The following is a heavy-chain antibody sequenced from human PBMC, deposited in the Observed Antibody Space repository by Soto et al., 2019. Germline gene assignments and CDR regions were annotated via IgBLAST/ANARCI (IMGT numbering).Heavy chain of an antibody. V-gene: IGHV3-53*04. J-gene: IGHJ6*03. Sequence: GGSLRLSCAASGFTVSSNYMSWVRQAPGKGLEWVSVIYSGGSTYYADSVKGRFTISRHNSKNTLYLQMNSLRAEDTAVYYCARARFGSSNSGYDPTAYYYYYYMDVWGKGTTVTVSS. D-gene: IGHD5-12*01. CDR1: GFTVSSNY. CDR3: ARARFGSSNSGYDPTAYYYYYYMDV. CDR2: IYSGGST.